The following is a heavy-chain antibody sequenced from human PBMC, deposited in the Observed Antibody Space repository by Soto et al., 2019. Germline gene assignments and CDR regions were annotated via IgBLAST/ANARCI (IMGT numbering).Heavy chain of an antibody. D-gene: IGHD3-9*01. J-gene: IGHJ4*02. V-gene: IGHV1-18*04. CDR1: GYTFTSYG. Sequence: ASVKVSCKASGYTFTSYGISWVRQAPGQGLEWMGWISAYNGNTNYVQKLQGRVTMTTDTSTSTAYMELRSLRSDDTAMYYCARGTAYYDILTGYLDYWGQGTLVTVSS. CDR3: ARGTAYYDILTGYLDY. CDR2: ISAYNGNT.